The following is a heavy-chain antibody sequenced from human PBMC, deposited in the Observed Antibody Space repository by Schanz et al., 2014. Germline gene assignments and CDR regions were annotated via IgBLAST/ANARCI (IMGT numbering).Heavy chain of an antibody. D-gene: IGHD1-1*01. J-gene: IGHJ4*02. Sequence: EVLLLESGGRVERPGGSLRLSCATYGFTFTTFAMTWVRQAPGKGLEWVSSIVGGGGRTYYADSVKGRLTISRDNSKNTVYLEMNRLRTEDTALYYCARDSAGTTFGVLDSWGQGTLVTVSS. CDR1: GFTFTTFA. CDR3: ARDSAGTTFGVLDS. V-gene: IGHV3-23*01. CDR2: IVGGGGRT.